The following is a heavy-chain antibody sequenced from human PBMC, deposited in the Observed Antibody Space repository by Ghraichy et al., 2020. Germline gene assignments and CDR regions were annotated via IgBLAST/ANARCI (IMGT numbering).Heavy chain of an antibody. D-gene: IGHD3-10*01. V-gene: IGHV3-48*03. CDR1: GFTFSYYE. CDR3: ARDSYYDSGTYYNGYGMDV. J-gene: IGHJ6*02. CDR2: ISSRGETT. Sequence: GGSLRLSCAASGFTFSYYEMNWVRQAPGKGLEWLSYISSRGETTFYADSLKGQFTIARDNAKNSLYLLMNSLRAEDTAVYYCARDSYYDSGTYYNGYGMDVWGQGTTVTVSS.